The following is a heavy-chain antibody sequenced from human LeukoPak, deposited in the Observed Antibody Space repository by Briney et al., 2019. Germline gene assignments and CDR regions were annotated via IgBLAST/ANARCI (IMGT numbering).Heavy chain of an antibody. V-gene: IGHV1-18*01. CDR3: ARAFTPLRDCTNGVCYPPDY. Sequence: ASVKVSCKASGYTFTNYGISWVRQAPGQGLEWMGWISAYNGNTNYAQKLQGRVTMTTDTSTSTAYMELRSLRSDDTAVYYYARAFTPLRDCTNGVCYPPDYWGQGTLVTVSS. CDR1: GYTFTNYG. J-gene: IGHJ4*02. CDR2: ISAYNGNT. D-gene: IGHD2-8*01.